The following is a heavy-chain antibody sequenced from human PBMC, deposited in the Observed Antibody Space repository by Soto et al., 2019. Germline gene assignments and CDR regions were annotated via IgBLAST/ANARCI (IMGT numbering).Heavy chain of an antibody. V-gene: IGHV4-31*03. CDR3: ARVRDSFGLDV. CDR1: GGSITGAYY. Sequence: KPSETLSLTCNVSGGSITGAYYWNWLRQHPGKGLEWIGSIHYRGSTYYNPSLQSRISISLDRSNNQFSLKLSSVTAADTAVYYCARVRDSFGLDVWGQGTTVTVSS. D-gene: IGHD2-15*01. J-gene: IGHJ6*02. CDR2: IHYRGST.